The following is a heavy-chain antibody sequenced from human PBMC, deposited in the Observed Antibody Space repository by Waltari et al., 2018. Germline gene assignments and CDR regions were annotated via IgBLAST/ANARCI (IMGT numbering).Heavy chain of an antibody. CDR2: ISYDGSNK. V-gene: IGHV3-30-3*01. CDR1: GFTFSRYA. J-gene: IGHJ1*01. Sequence: QVQLVESGGGVVQPGRSLRLSCAASGFTFSRYAMHWVRQAPGKGLEWVAVISYDGSNKYYADSVKGRFTISRDNSKNTLYLQMNSLRAEDTAVYYCARGGYFQHWGQGTLVTVSS. CDR3: ARGGYFQH. D-gene: IGHD1-26*01.